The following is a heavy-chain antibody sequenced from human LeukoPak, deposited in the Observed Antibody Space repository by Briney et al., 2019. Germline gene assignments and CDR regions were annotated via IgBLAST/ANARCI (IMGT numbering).Heavy chain of an antibody. CDR2: IGTSSGNT. D-gene: IGHD1-1*01. CDR3: ARDHNYAFDH. Sequence: GGSLRLSCAASGFPFNEYSMNWVRQAPGKGLEWISYIGTSSGNTKYVDSVKGRFTISGDNAKKSLYLQMNSLRVEDTAVYYCARDHNYAFDHWGRGTLVTVSS. V-gene: IGHV3-11*06. CDR1: GFPFNEYS. J-gene: IGHJ4*02.